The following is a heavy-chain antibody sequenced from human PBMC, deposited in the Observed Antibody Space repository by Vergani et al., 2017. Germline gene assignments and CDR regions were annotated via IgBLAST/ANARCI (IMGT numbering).Heavy chain of an antibody. Sequence: EVQLVESGGGLVQPGGSLRLSCAASGFTFSSYWMHWVRQAPGKGLLWVSRINSDGSTTTYADSVKGRFTISRDNAKSTLYLQMNSLRAEDTAVYYCASRLYCDLADWGQGTLVTVSS. J-gene: IGHJ4*02. V-gene: IGHV3-74*01. CDR2: INSDGSTT. D-gene: IGHD2-8*02. CDR1: GFTFSSYW. CDR3: ASRLYCDLAD.